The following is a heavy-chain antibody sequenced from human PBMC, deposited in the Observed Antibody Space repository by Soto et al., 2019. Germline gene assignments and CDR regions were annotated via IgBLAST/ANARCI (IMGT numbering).Heavy chain of an antibody. J-gene: IGHJ5*02. D-gene: IGHD5-12*01. CDR2: TYFRSKWYN. V-gene: IGHV6-1*01. Sequence: SQTLSLTCAISGDSVSSNTASWNWIRQSPSRGLEWLGRTYFRSKWYNDYAVSVKSRIIIDPDTSNNQFSLQLNSVTPEDTAVYFCAKGDNLGPKTGYAFDPWGQGIMVTVSS. CDR1: GDSVSSNTAS. CDR3: AKGDNLGPKTGYAFDP.